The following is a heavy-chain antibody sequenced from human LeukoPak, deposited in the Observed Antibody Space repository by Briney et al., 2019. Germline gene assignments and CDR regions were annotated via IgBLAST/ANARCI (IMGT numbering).Heavy chain of an antibody. D-gene: IGHD3-3*01. J-gene: IGHJ4*02. CDR2: ISGSGGST. CDR3: AKDRVLRFLEWLLPHSFFDY. Sequence: GGSLRLSCAASGFTFSSYAMSWVRQAPGKGLEWVSAISGSGGSTYYADSVKGRFTISRDNSKNTLYLQMNSLRAEDTAVYYCAKDRVLRFLEWLLPHSFFDYWGQGPLVTVSS. CDR1: GFTFSSYA. V-gene: IGHV3-23*01.